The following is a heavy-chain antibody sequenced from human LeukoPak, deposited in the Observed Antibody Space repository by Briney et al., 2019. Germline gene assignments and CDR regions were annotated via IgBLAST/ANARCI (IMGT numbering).Heavy chain of an antibody. Sequence: SETLSLTCTVSGGSISNYYWIWIRQPAGKGLEWIGRIYTSGSTNYNPSLKSRVTMSVDTSENQFSLRLTSVTAADTAVYYCARMGAGRFDFWGQGTLVTVSS. CDR3: ARMGAGRFDF. CDR2: IYTSGST. J-gene: IGHJ4*02. CDR1: GGSISNYY. V-gene: IGHV4-4*07. D-gene: IGHD1-26*01.